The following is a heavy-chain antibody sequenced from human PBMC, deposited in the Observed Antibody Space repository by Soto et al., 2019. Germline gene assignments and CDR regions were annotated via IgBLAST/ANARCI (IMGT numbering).Heavy chain of an antibody. CDR1: GDTFSNYA. D-gene: IGHD6-13*01. Sequence: QVQLVQSGAEVKKPGSSVKVACKVSGDTFSNYAINWVRQAPGQGLEWMGAIVPIFSKANYAQKFQGRVTITAHQFTITAYMELSGLRSDDTATYYCARETSAPGTFREDASDIWGQGTLVTVSS. V-gene: IGHV1-69*12. CDR3: ARETSAPGTFREDASDI. CDR2: IVPIFSKA. J-gene: IGHJ3*02.